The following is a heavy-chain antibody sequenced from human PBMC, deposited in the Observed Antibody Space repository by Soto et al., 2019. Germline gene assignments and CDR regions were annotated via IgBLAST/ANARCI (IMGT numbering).Heavy chain of an antibody. D-gene: IGHD5-18*01. CDR1: GGSISNYY. CDR3: AKDSGYNYCYFRGLDT. Sequence: KPSETLSLTCTVSGGSISNYYWSWIRQPPGRGLEWIGHIFYSGSTNYNPALKSRVTISVDTSKSQFSLKLSSVTAADTAVYYCAKDSGYNYCYFRGLDTWGRGTLVTVPS. V-gene: IGHV4-59*01. J-gene: IGHJ5*02. CDR2: IFYSGST.